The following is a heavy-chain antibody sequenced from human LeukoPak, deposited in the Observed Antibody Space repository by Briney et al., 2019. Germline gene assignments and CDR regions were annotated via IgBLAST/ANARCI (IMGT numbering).Heavy chain of an antibody. CDR1: GGSISSSSYY. Sequence: PSETLSLTCTVSGGSISSSSYYWGWIRQPPGKGLEWIGSIYYSGSTYYNPSLKSRVTISVDTSKNQFSLKLSSVTAADTAVYYCARDRYSNYGGASYFDYWGQGTLVTVSS. J-gene: IGHJ4*02. V-gene: IGHV4-39*07. CDR3: ARDRYSNYGGASYFDY. D-gene: IGHD4-11*01. CDR2: IYYSGST.